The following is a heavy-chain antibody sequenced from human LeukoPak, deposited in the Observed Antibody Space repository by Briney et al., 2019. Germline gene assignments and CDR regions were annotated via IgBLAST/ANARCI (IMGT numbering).Heavy chain of an antibody. CDR3: ARGGPAAGRFDY. CDR1: GFTFSSYA. CDR2: ISGSGGST. V-gene: IGHV3-23*01. D-gene: IGHD6-13*01. Sequence: PGGSLRLSCAASGFTFSSYAMSWVRQAPGKGLEWVSAISGSGGSTYYADSVKGRFTISRDNSKNTLYLQVNSLRAEDTAVYYCARGGPAAGRFDYWGQGTLVTVSS. J-gene: IGHJ4*02.